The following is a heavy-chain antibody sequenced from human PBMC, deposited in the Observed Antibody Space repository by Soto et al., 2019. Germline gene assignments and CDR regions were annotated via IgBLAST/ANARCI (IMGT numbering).Heavy chain of an antibody. Sequence: QVQLVESGGGVVQPGRSLRLSCAVSGITFSNYGMHWVRQAPGKGLEWVAVISYDGSNKDYTDSVKGRFTISRDNSKNTLYLQMNSLRAEDTAVYYCAKAKGSGSPPHSPYYYYGMNVWGQGTTVTVSS. D-gene: IGHD3-10*01. CDR1: GITFSNYG. CDR2: ISYDGSNK. J-gene: IGHJ6*02. V-gene: IGHV3-30*18. CDR3: AKAKGSGSPPHSPYYYYGMNV.